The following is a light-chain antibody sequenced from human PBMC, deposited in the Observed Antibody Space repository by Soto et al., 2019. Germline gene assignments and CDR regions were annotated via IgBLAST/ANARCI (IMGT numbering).Light chain of an antibody. CDR1: SRDVANYNL. CDR2: EVT. J-gene: IGLJ2*01. CDR3: YSYAGGNNFV. Sequence: QSVLTQPDSVSGSLGQSITISCTGTSRDVANYNLVSWYQQHPGKAPKLVIYEVTKRPSGVSSRFSGSKSGDTASLIVSGLQAEDEADYYCYSYAGGNNFVFGGGTKVTVL. V-gene: IGLV2-23*02.